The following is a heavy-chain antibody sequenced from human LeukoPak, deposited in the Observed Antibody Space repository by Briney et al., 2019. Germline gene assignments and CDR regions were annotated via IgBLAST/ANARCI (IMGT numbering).Heavy chain of an antibody. D-gene: IGHD2-15*01. V-gene: IGHV5-51*01. CDR2: IYPGDSDT. Sequence: GESLKISCKGSCYRFTSYWIGWVRQMPGKGLEWMGIIYPGDSDTRYSPSFQGQVTISADKSISTASLQWSSLKASDTAMYYCGRGGYYSGGIFYYYFDYWGKGTLVTVSS. CDR3: GRGGYYSGGIFYYYFDY. J-gene: IGHJ4*02. CDR1: CYRFTSYW.